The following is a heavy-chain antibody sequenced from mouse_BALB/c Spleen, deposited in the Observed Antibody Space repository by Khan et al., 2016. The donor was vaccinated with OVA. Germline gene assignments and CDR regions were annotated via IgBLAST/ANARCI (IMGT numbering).Heavy chain of an antibody. CDR1: GFSLTDYA. CDR2: IWVSGSK. V-gene: IGHV2-6-5*01. CDR3: ARDPPYYSMDY. J-gene: IGHJ4*01. Sequence: VQLQESGPGLVAPSQSLSITCTVSGFSLTDYAVSWIRQPPGKGLEWLGVIWVSGSKYYNSVLKPRLSIRKDNSKRQVLFKMNSLQTDDTAMYFCARDPPYYSMDYWGQGTSVTVSS.